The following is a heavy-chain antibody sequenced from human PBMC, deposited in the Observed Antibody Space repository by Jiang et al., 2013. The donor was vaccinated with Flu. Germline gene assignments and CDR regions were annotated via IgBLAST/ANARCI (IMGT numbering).Heavy chain of an antibody. CDR1: GYTFATHG. CDR2: IAAYDYDX. D-gene: IGHD3-3*01. Sequence: GAEVKKPGASVRVSCNASGYTFATHGVTWVRQAPGQGLEWMGWIAAYDYDXKFAQKFQGRVTMTTDTSTSTAYMELRSLRPEDTAVYYCARDTEWSDRFNLNSGMDVWGQGTTVTVSS. J-gene: IGHJ6*02. V-gene: IGHV1-18*01. CDR3: ARDTEWSDRFNLNSGMDV.